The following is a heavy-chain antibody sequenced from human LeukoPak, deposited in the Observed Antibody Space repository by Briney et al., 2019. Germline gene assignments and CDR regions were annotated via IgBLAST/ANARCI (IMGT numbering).Heavy chain of an antibody. CDR1: GDSVSSNSAA. Sequence: SQTLSLTCAISGDSVSSNSAAWNWIRQSPSRGLEWLGRTYYRSKWYNDYAVSVKSRITINPDTSKNQFSLQLNSVTPEDTAVYYCARARGSGYYYYYYYYMDVWGKGTTVTVSS. CDR3: ARARGSGYYYYYYYYMDV. V-gene: IGHV6-1*01. D-gene: IGHD3-22*01. J-gene: IGHJ6*03. CDR2: TYYRSKWYN.